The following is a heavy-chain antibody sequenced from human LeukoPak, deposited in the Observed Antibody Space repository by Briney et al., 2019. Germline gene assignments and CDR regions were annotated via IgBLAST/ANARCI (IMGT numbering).Heavy chain of an antibody. V-gene: IGHV3-74*01. J-gene: IGHJ5*02. CDR3: ARGVSGTYYS. Sequence: QPGGSLRLSCAASGFTFSSYWMHWVRQAPAKGLVWVSRINSDGSSTSYADSVKGRFTISRDNAKNTLYLQMNSLRAEDTAVYYCARGVSGTYYSWGQGTLVTVSS. CDR1: GFTFSSYW. D-gene: IGHD3-10*01. CDR2: INSDGSST.